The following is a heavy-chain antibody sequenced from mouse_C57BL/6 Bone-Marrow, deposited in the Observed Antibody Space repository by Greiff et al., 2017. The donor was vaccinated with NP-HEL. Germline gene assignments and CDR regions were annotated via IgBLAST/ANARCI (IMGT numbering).Heavy chain of an antibody. J-gene: IGHJ4*01. V-gene: IGHV14-2*01. D-gene: IGHD2-3*01. Sequence: EVQLQQSRAELVKPGASVKLSCTASGFNIKDYYMHWVKQRTEQGLEWIGRIDPEDGETKYAPKFQGKATLTADTSSNTAYLQLSILTSEDTAVYYCARCWLLFYAMDYWGQGTSVTVSS. CDR3: ARCWLLFYAMDY. CDR2: IDPEDGET. CDR1: GFNIKDYY.